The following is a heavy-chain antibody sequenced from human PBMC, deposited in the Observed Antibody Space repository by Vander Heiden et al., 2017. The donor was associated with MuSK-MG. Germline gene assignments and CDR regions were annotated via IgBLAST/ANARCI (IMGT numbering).Heavy chain of an antibody. V-gene: IGHV1-2*02. CDR2: INPNSGGT. Sequence: QVQLVQSGAEVKKPGASVKVSCKASGYTFTGYYMHWVRQAPGQGLGWMGWINPNSGGTNDAQKFQGRVTMTRDTSISTAYMELSRLRSDDTAVYYWARDPPQTGEGDYWGQGTLVTVSS. J-gene: IGHJ4*02. D-gene: IGHD7-27*01. CDR1: GYTFTGYY. CDR3: ARDPPQTGEGDY.